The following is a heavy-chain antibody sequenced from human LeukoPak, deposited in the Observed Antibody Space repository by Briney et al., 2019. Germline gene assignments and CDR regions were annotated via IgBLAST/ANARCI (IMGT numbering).Heavy chain of an antibody. J-gene: IGHJ4*02. V-gene: IGHV3-30*18. Sequence: GGSLRLSCAASGFTFSSYGMHWVRQAPGKGLEWVAVISYDGSNKYYADSVKGRFTISRDNSKNTLYLQMNSLRAEDTAVYYCAKDLYPYGILTNLGDYWGQGTLVTVSS. CDR3: AKDLYPYGILTNLGDY. D-gene: IGHD3-9*01. CDR1: GFTFSSYG. CDR2: ISYDGSNK.